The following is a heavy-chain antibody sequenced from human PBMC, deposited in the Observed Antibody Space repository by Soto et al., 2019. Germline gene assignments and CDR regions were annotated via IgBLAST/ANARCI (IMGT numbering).Heavy chain of an antibody. D-gene: IGHD5-12*01. Sequence: GESLKISCETSGYNFAGYWIGWVRQMPGKGLEWLGIIFPGDSDTKYSPSFQGQVIISADKSIRTAYLQWSSLKASDTAIYYCARQSGMDVWGRGTTVTVSS. J-gene: IGHJ6*02. CDR2: IFPGDSDT. CDR1: GYNFAGYW. CDR3: ARQSGMDV. V-gene: IGHV5-51*01.